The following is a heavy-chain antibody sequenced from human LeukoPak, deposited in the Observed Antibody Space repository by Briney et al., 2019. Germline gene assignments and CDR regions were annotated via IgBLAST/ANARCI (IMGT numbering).Heavy chain of an antibody. CDR3: ARDRPGIAVAGDAFDI. Sequence: SETLSLTCAVYGGSFSGYYWSWIRQPPGKGLEWIGEINHSGSTNYNPSLKSRVTISVDMSKNQFSLKLRSVTAADTAVYFCARDRPGIAVAGDAFDIWGRGTMVTVSS. V-gene: IGHV4-34*01. CDR1: GGSFSGYY. D-gene: IGHD6-19*01. J-gene: IGHJ3*02. CDR2: INHSGST.